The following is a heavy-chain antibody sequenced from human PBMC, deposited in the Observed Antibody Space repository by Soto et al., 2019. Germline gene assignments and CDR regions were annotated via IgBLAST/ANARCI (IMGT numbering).Heavy chain of an antibody. J-gene: IGHJ4*02. CDR1: GFTFSSYG. CDR2: IWYDGSNK. D-gene: IGHD3-22*01. CDR3: ARDRGSGYYEMDV. Sequence: GGSLRLSCAASGFTFSSYGMHWVRQAPGKGLEWVAVIWYDGSNKYYADSVKGRFTISRDNSKNTLYLQMNSLRAEDTAVYYCARDRGSGYYEMDVWGQGTRVTVSS. V-gene: IGHV3-33*01.